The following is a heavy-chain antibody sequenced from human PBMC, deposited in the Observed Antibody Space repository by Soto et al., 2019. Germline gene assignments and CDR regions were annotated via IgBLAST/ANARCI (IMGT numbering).Heavy chain of an antibody. CDR1: GFTFSSHW. J-gene: IGHJ5*02. CDR2: INSDGSRT. D-gene: IGHD2-21*02. CDR3: ARDHANCGGDCYTNLFDP. V-gene: IGHV3-74*01. Sequence: PGGSLRLSCAASGFTFSSHWMHWVRQAPGKGLVWVSRINSDGSRTYYADSVKGRFTISRDNAKNTLYLQMNSLRAEDTAVYYCARDHANCGGDCYTNLFDPWGQGTLVTVSS.